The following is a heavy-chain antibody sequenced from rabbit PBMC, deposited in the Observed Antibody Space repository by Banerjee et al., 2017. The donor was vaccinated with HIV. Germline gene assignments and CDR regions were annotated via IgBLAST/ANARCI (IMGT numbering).Heavy chain of an antibody. CDR3: ARDVVAGDGYAL. V-gene: IGHV1S43*01. CDR1: GIDFSSYYR. D-gene: IGHD6-1*01. J-gene: IGHJ6*01. CDR2: IYTTSGST. Sequence: QQQLEESGGGLVKPGGTLTLTCKASGIDFSSYYRMCWVRQAPGRGLELIACIYTTSGSTWYASWVNGRFTISKTSSTTVTLQMTSLTAADTATYFCARDVVAGDGYALWGPGTLVTVS.